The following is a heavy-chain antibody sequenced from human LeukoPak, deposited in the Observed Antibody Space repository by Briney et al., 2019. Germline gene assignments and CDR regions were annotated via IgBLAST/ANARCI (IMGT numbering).Heavy chain of an antibody. CDR2: IYHSGST. V-gene: IGHV4-4*02. CDR1: GGSISSSNW. Sequence: PSETLSLTCAVSGGSISSSNWWSWIRQPPGKGLEWIGEIYHSGSTNYNPSLKSRVTISVDKSKTQFSLKLSSVTAADTAVYYCVRDWGYYDVLTGNYSNWFDPWGQGTLVTVSS. D-gene: IGHD3-9*01. CDR3: VRDWGYYDVLTGNYSNWFDP. J-gene: IGHJ5*02.